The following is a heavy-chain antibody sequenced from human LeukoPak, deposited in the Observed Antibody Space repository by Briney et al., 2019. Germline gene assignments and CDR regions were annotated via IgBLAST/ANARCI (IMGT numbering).Heavy chain of an antibody. CDR3: AREDQPRGTFDY. D-gene: IGHD2-15*01. V-gene: IGHV3-7*05. Sequence: PGGSLRLSCAASGFTFSNYWMTWVRQAPGKGLEWVAKIKQDGSDKYYVDSVKGRFTISRDNAKNSLYLQMNSLRAEDTALYYCAREDQPRGTFDYWGQGILVTVSS. CDR2: IKQDGSDK. J-gene: IGHJ4*02. CDR1: GFTFSNYW.